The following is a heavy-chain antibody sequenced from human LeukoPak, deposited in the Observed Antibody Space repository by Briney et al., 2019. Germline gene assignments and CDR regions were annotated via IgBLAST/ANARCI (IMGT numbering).Heavy chain of an antibody. Sequence: ASVKVSCKSSGYTFTGYYMHWVRQAPGQGLEWMGWINPNSGGANYAQKFQGRVTMTRDTSINTAYMELSRLRSDDTAVYYCARVPIRRHYESTGYYYEDPWGQGTLVTVSS. CDR3: ARVPIRRHYESTGYYYEDP. J-gene: IGHJ5*02. V-gene: IGHV1-2*02. D-gene: IGHD3-22*01. CDR2: INPNSGGA. CDR1: GYTFTGYY.